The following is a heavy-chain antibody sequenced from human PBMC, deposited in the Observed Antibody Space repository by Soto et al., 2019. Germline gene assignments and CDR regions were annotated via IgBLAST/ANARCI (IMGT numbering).Heavy chain of an antibody. CDR2: IYYSGST. D-gene: IGHD6-13*01. J-gene: IGHJ5*02. V-gene: IGHV4-31*03. CDR1: GGSISSGGYY. CDR3: ARGEQQLVIGFDP. Sequence: SETLSLTCTVSGGSISSGGYYWSRLRQHPGKGLEWIGNIYYSGSTYYNPSRKSRVTISVDTSKIQFSLKLSSVTAAEPAVYYGARGEQQLVIGFDPWGQGTLVTVSS.